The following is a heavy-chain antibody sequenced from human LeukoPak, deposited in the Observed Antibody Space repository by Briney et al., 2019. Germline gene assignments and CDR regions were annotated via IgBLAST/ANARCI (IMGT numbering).Heavy chain of an antibody. CDR2: IIPILGIA. CDR1: GGTFSSYA. D-gene: IGHD1-26*01. CDR3: ASSIKVGATSDGTILPQHYFDY. Sequence: GASVKVSCKASGGTFSSYAISWVRQAPGQGLEWMGRIIPILGIANYAQKFQGRVTITADKSTSTAYMELSSLRSEDTAVYYCASSIKVGATSDGTILPQHYFDYWGQGTLVTVSS. V-gene: IGHV1-69*04. J-gene: IGHJ4*02.